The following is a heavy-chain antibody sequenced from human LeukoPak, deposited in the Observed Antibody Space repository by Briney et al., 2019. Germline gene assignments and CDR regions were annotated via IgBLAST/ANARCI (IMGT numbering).Heavy chain of an antibody. V-gene: IGHV3-23*01. J-gene: IGHJ4*02. CDR2: ISGSGGST. D-gene: IGHD3-10*01. CDR1: GFTFSSYA. CDR3: AKDQYYYGSGSYWVDY. Sequence: PGGSLRLSCAASGFTFSSYAMSWVRQAPGKGLEWVSAISGSGGSTYYADSVKGRFTISRDNSKNTLYLQMNSLRAEDTAVYYCAKDQYYYGSGSYWVDYWGQETLVTVSS.